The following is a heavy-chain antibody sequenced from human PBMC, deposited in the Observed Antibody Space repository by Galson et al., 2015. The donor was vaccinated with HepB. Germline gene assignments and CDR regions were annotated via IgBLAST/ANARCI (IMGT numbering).Heavy chain of an antibody. J-gene: IGHJ4*02. CDR1: GFTFSSYA. CDR2: ISSNGGST. V-gene: IGHV3-64D*06. CDR3: VKNVVPAASFDY. Sequence: SLRLSCAASGFTFSSYAMHWVRQAPGKGLEYVSAISSNGGSTYYADSVKGRFTISRDDSKNTLYLQMSSLRAEDTAVYYCVKNVVPAASFDYWGQGTLVTVSS. D-gene: IGHD2-2*01.